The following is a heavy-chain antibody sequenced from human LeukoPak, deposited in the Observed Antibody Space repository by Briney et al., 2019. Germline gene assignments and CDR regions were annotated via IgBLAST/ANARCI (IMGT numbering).Heavy chain of an antibody. CDR2: IYTSGST. V-gene: IGHV4-61*02. CDR3: ARAGRDIVGASVPFDP. J-gene: IGHJ5*02. D-gene: IGHD1-26*01. Sequence: SETLSLTCTVSGGSISSGSYYWSWIRQPAGKGLEWIGRIYTSGSTNYNPSLKSRVTISVDTSKNQFSLKLSSVTAADTAVYYCARAGRDIVGASVPFDPWGQGTLVTVSS. CDR1: GGSISSGSYY.